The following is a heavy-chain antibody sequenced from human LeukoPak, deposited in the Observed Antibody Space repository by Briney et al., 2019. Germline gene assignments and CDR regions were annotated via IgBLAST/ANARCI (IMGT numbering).Heavy chain of an antibody. CDR2: IYYSGSA. CDR1: GGSISSNNYY. CDR3: ARGLRYFDWYFSD. J-gene: IGHJ4*02. V-gene: IGHV4-39*01. D-gene: IGHD3-9*01. Sequence: PSETLSLTCTVSGGSISSNNYYWGWLRQPPGKGLEWIGSIYYSGSAYYNPSLKSRVTISVDTSKNQFSLKLSSVTAADTAVYYCARGLRYFDWYFSDWGQGTLVTVSS.